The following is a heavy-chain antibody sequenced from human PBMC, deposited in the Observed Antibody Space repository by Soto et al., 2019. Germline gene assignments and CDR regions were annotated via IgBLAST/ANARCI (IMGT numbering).Heavy chain of an antibody. Sequence: GGSLRLSCAASGFTFSSYAMSWVRQAPGKGLEWVSAISGSGGSTYYGDSVKGRFTISRDNSKNTLYLQMNSLRAEDTAVYYCAKSVGATDYFDYWGQGTLVTVSS. J-gene: IGHJ4*02. CDR3: AKSVGATDYFDY. D-gene: IGHD1-26*01. CDR2: ISGSGGST. V-gene: IGHV3-23*01. CDR1: GFTFSSYA.